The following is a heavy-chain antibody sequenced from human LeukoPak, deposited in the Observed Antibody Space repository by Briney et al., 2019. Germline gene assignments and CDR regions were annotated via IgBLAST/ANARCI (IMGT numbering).Heavy chain of an antibody. CDR2: INPNTGDT. CDR1: GYTFAGYY. CDR3: ARGPGARAFDI. V-gene: IGHV1-2*02. Sequence: ASVKVSCKASGYTFAGYYIHWVRQAPGQGLECMGWINPNTGDTNYAQKFQGRVTMTRDTSVSTVYMELISLTSDDTALYYCARGPGARAFDIWGQGTMVTVSS. J-gene: IGHJ3*02.